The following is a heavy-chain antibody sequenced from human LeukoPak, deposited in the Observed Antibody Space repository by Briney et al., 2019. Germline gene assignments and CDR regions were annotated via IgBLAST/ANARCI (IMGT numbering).Heavy chain of an antibody. CDR3: ATLRGGGGYFDY. V-gene: IGHV3-15*01. CDR2: IKSKTDGGTT. CDR1: GFTFSSYW. Sequence: PGGSLRLSCAASGFTFSSYWMSWVRQAPGKGLEWVGRIKSKTDGGTTDYAAPVKGRFTISRDDSKNTLYLQMNSLKTEDTAVYYCATLRGGGGYFDYWGQGTLVTVSS. D-gene: IGHD3-16*01. J-gene: IGHJ4*02.